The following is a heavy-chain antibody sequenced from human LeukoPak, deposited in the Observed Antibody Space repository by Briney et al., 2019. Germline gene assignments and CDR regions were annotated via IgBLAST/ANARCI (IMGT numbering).Heavy chain of an antibody. CDR3: ASLRRYYYGSGSYR. V-gene: IGHV4-34*01. CDR1: GGSLSGYY. CDR2: INHSGST. J-gene: IGHJ4*02. Sequence: SETLSLTCAVYGGSLSGYYWSWIRQPPGKGLEWIGEINHSGSTNYNPSLKSRVTISVDTSKNQFSLKLSSVTAADTAVYYCASLRRYYYGSGSYRWGQGTLVTVSS. D-gene: IGHD3-10*01.